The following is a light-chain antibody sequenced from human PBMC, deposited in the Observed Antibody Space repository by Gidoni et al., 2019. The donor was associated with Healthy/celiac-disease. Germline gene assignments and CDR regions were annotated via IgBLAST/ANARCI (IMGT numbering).Light chain of an antibody. CDR2: GKN. CDR1: SLRSYY. V-gene: IGLV3-19*01. CDR3: NSRDSSGNHVV. J-gene: IGLJ2*01. Sequence: SSELTQDPAVSVALGQTVRITCQGASLRSYYASWYQQKPGQAPVLVIYGKNNRPSGIPDRFSVSSSGNTASLTLTGAQAEDEADYYCNSRDSSGNHVVFGGGSKLTVL.